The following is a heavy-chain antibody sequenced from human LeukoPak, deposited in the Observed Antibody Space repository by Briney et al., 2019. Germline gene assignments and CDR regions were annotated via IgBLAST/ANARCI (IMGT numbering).Heavy chain of an antibody. J-gene: IGHJ4*02. CDR3: AREDGDY. Sequence: GGSLRLSCAASGFTFSSHNMNWVRQAPMKGLEWVSSIGTDGSYIYYADSVQGRFTISRDNAKNSLYLQMNSLRAEDTAVYYCAREDGDYWGQGTLVTVSS. CDR1: GFTFSSHN. V-gene: IGHV3-21*01. CDR2: IGTDGSYI.